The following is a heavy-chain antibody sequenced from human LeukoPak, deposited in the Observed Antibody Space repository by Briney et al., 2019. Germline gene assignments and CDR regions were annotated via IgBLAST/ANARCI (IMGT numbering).Heavy chain of an antibody. V-gene: IGHV3-7*01. Sequence: PGGSLRLSCVASGFSFSSYWMSWVRQIPGKGLEWVANIKEDGSEKYYVDSVKGRYTISRDNAKNSLYLQMNSLRAEDTAVYYCTTESSSSRGYYFDYWGQGTLVTVSS. CDR3: TTESSSSRGYYFDY. J-gene: IGHJ4*02. D-gene: IGHD6-6*01. CDR2: IKEDGSEK. CDR1: GFSFSSYW.